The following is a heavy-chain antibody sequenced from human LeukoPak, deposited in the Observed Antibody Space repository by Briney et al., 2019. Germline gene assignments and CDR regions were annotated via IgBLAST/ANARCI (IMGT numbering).Heavy chain of an antibody. D-gene: IGHD6-13*01. CDR2: ISSSGSTI. V-gene: IGHV3-48*03. Sequence: PGGSLRLSCAASGFTFSSYEMNWVRQAPGKGLEWVSYISSSGSTIYYADSVKGRFTISRDNAKNSLYLQMNSLRAEDTAVYYCARDVMGAAAGPFDYWGQGTPVTVSS. CDR3: ARDVMGAAAGPFDY. CDR1: GFTFSSYE. J-gene: IGHJ4*02.